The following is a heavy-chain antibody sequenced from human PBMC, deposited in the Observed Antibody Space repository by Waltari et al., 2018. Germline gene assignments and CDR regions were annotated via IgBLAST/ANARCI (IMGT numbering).Heavy chain of an antibody. CDR2: ISWDGCST. V-gene: IGHV3-43*01. J-gene: IGHJ3*02. CDR1: GFTFDDYP. Sequence: EVQLVEYGGVVVQPGGSLRLSCAASGFTFDDYPMNWVRQAPGKCLDWVSLISWDGCSTYYADSVKDRFTISRDNSKNSLYLQMNSLRTEYTAFYYCKIAARDDAFDIWGQGTMVTVSS. D-gene: IGHD6-6*01. CDR3: KIAARDDAFDI.